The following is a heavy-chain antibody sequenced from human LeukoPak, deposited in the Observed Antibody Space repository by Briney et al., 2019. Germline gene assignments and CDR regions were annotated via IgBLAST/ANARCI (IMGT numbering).Heavy chain of an antibody. CDR1: GGSISSGGYS. D-gene: IGHD3-22*01. J-gene: IGHJ6*04. Sequence: SETLSLTCAVSGGSISSGGYSWSWIRQPPGKGLEWIGYIYYSGSTYYNPSLKSRVTISVDTSKNQFSLKLSSVTAADTAVYYCARDYYDSSGFPDVWGKGTTVTVSS. V-gene: IGHV4-30-4*07. CDR3: ARDYYDSSGFPDV. CDR2: IYYSGST.